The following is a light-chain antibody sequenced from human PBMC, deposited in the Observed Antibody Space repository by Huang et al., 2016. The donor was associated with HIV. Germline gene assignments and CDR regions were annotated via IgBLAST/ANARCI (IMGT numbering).Light chain of an antibody. CDR3: MQGTHWPPYT. Sequence: DVVMTQSPLSLPVTLGQPASISCRSSQSLVHSDGNTSLNWFQQRPGQSPRRLLYKVSNRDSGVPDRFSGSGSGTDFTLKISRVEAEDVGVYYCMQGTHWPPYTFGQGTKLEIK. V-gene: IGKV2-30*02. CDR2: KVS. CDR1: QSLVHSDGNTS. J-gene: IGKJ2*01.